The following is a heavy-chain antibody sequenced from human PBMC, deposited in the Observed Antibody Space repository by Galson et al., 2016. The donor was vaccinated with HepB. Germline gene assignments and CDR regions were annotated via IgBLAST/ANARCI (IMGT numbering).Heavy chain of an antibody. CDR2: ISSDGSTK. Sequence: SLRLSCATSGFTFSGYGMHWVRQAPGKGLEWVAVISSDGSTKMYTDSVKGRFTISRDNSKTTLYLQINSLRPEDTAVYYCAKDRVVVTALDYWGQGTLVTGAS. V-gene: IGHV3-30*18. CDR1: GFTFSGYG. CDR3: AKDRVVVTALDY. J-gene: IGHJ4*02. D-gene: IGHD2-21*02.